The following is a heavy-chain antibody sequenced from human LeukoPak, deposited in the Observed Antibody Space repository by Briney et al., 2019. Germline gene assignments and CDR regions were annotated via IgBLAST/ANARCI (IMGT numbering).Heavy chain of an antibody. CDR1: GGSISSYY. Sequence: PSETLSLTCTVSGGSISSYYWSWIRQPAGKGLEWIGRIYTSGSTNYNPSLKSRVTMSVDTSKNQFSLKLSSVTAADTDVYYCARGLSCSGDSCYSGWFDPWGQGTLVTVSP. V-gene: IGHV4-4*07. CDR2: IYTSGST. J-gene: IGHJ5*02. CDR3: ARGLSCSGDSCYSGWFDP. D-gene: IGHD2-15*01.